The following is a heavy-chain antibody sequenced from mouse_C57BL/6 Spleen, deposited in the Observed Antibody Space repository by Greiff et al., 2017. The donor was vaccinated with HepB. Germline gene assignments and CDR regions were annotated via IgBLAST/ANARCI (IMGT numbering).Heavy chain of an antibody. CDR1: GYTFTGYW. CDR3: ARGGGLGRAEFDY. D-gene: IGHD4-1*01. Sequence: VQLQQSGAELMKPGASVKLSCKATGYTFTGYWIEWVKQRPGHGLEWIGEILPGSGSTNYNEKFKGKATLTADTSSNTAYMQLSSLTTEDSAIYYCARGGGLGRAEFDYWGQGTTLTVSS. J-gene: IGHJ2*01. CDR2: ILPGSGST. V-gene: IGHV1-9*01.